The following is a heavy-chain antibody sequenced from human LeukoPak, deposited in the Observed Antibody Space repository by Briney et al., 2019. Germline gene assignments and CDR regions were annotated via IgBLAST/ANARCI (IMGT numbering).Heavy chain of an antibody. CDR1: GYSVSSNF. CDR3: ARGGGGDLFGSLIVVSNI. Sequence: PGGSLRLSCAASGYSVSSNFMTWVRQAPGKGLEWVSVIFSGGSTYYADSVKGRFTISRDNSKNTLYLQMNSLRAEDTAVYYCARGGGGDLFGSLIVVSNIGGKGTWVT. V-gene: IGHV3-53*01. CDR2: IFSGGST. D-gene: IGHD3-10*01. J-gene: IGHJ6*03.